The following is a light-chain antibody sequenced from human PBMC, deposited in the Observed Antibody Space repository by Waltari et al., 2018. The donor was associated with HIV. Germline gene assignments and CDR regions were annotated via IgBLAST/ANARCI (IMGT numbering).Light chain of an antibody. J-gene: IGLJ2*01. CDR2: GVY. CDR3: CSYTAIHTLI. Sequence: QSALTQPASVSGSPGQSITISCAGTPSDIGIFDSFSWYQQHPGRAPQLMIFGVYSRPSGVSSRFSGSKSGNTASLTISGLQAEDEANYYCCSYTAIHTLIFGGGTKLTVL. V-gene: IGLV2-14*01. CDR1: PSDIGIFDS.